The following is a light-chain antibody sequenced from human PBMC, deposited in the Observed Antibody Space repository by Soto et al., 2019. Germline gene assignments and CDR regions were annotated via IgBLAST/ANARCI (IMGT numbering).Light chain of an antibody. CDR2: LNSDGSH. V-gene: IGLV4-69*01. Sequence: HLVLTQSPSASASLGASVKLTCTLSSGHSSYAIAWHQQQPEKGPRYLMKLNSDGSHSKGDGIPDRFSGSSSGAERYLTIPSLQSEAEPDYSCQTWGTRTWVFGGGTKLTVL. CDR1: SGHSSYA. J-gene: IGLJ3*02. CDR3: QTWGTRTWV.